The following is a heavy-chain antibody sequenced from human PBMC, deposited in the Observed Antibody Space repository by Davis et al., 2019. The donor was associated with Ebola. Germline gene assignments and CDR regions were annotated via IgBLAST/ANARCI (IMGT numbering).Heavy chain of an antibody. Sequence: GGSLRLSCAASGFVFRNYVMSWVRRAPGKGLEWVSTHGTSGDTYYADSVKGRFTISRDNSKNTLHLQMNSLRVEDTAIYYCAKDTPNIWFDVWGQGKMVAVSS. CDR1: GFVFRNYV. V-gene: IGHV3-23*01. CDR3: AKDTPNIWFDV. D-gene: IGHD2-15*01. J-gene: IGHJ3*01. CDR2: HGTSGDT.